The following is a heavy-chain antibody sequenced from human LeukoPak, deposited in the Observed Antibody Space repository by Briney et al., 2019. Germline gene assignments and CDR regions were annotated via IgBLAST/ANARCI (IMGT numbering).Heavy chain of an antibody. Sequence: ASVTVSCKASGYTFIHSVINWVRQASGQGREWMGDMDPKSGHTEYAQKFQGRVTMTRDTSTSTAYMELSSLTPDDTAIYYCTRKLRLDEHWGQGTLVAVSS. CDR2: MDPKSGHT. CDR1: GYTFIHSV. D-gene: IGHD1-7*01. J-gene: IGHJ4*02. V-gene: IGHV1-8*02. CDR3: TRKLRLDEH.